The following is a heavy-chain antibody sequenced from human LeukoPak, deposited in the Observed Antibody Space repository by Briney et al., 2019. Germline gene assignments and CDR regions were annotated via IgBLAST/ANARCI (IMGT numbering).Heavy chain of an antibody. J-gene: IGHJ3*02. CDR3: ARDGIAAAGTQAFDI. CDR1: GFTFSSYG. CDR2: IWYDGSNK. V-gene: IGHV3-33*01. D-gene: IGHD6-13*01. Sequence: GRSLRLSCAASGFTFSSYGMHWVRQAPGKGLEWVAVIWYDGSNKYYADSVKGRFTISGDNSKNTLYLQMNSLRAEDTAVYYCARDGIAAAGTQAFDIWGQGAMVTVSS.